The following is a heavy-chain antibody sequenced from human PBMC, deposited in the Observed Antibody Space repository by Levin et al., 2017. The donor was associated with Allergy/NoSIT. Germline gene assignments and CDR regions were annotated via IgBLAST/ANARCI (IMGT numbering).Heavy chain of an antibody. CDR2: IHPNRGVT. V-gene: IGHV1-2*06. Sequence: AASVKVSCKASGYTFTGHYLHWVRQAPGQGIEWMGRIHPNRGVTDYAQRFQGRVTMTRDTSITTAYMELSRLRSDDTAFYYCARDRDRWGQGTLVTVSS. J-gene: IGHJ4*02. CDR1: GYTFTGHY. D-gene: IGHD5-24*01. CDR3: ARDRDR.